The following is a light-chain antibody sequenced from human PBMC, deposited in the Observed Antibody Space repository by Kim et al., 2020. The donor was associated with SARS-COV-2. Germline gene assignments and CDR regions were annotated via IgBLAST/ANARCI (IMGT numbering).Light chain of an antibody. J-gene: IGKJ1*01. V-gene: IGKV3-20*01. CDR3: QQYGSSPRT. CDR2: GAS. CDR1: QSVSSSY. Sequence: EILLTQSPGTLSLSPGERATISCRASQSVSSSYLAWYQQKPGKAPRLLIYGASSRATGIPERFSGSGSGTEFTLTISRLEPEDFAVYYCQQYGSSPRTFGQGTKVDIK.